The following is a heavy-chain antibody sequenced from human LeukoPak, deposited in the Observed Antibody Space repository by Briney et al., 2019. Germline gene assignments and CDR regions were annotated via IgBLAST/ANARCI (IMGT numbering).Heavy chain of an antibody. CDR3: ARDRVAADYSPFDY. CDR2: ISSSSSLI. J-gene: IGHJ4*02. Sequence: GGSLRLSCAASGFTFSSYGMNWVRQAPGKGLEWVSYISSSSSLIYYADSVKGRFTISRDNAKNSLYLQMNSLTDEDTALYYCARDRVAADYSPFDYWGQGTLVTVSS. D-gene: IGHD6-13*01. V-gene: IGHV3-48*02. CDR1: GFTFSSYG.